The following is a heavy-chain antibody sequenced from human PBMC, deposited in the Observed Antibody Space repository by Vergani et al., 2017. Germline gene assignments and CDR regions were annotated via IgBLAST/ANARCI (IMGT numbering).Heavy chain of an antibody. D-gene: IGHD6-19*01. Sequence: QVQLVQSGAEVKKPGASVKVSCKASGDTFVYYGLSWVRQAPGQGLEWMGWISVYNGNTHYAQGLQGRVTMTTDTSTSTAYMELRSLTSDDTAVYYCARELSVLAVAGHYYYYYGMDVWGQGTTVTVSS. CDR2: ISVYNGNT. V-gene: IGHV1-18*01. CDR3: ARELSVLAVAGHYYYYYGMDV. CDR1: GDTFVYYG. J-gene: IGHJ6*02.